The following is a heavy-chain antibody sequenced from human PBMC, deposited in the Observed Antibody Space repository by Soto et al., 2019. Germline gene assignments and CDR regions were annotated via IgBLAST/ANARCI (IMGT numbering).Heavy chain of an antibody. J-gene: IGHJ6*02. CDR2: ISYDGSNK. CDR1: GFTFSSYA. V-gene: IGHV3-30-3*01. CDR3: ARDPLRIVATISYGMDV. D-gene: IGHD5-12*01. Sequence: PGGSLRLSCAASGFTFSSYAMHWVRQAPGKGLEWVAVISYDGSNKYYADSVKGRFTISRDNSKNTLYLQMNSLRAEDTAVYYCARDPLRIVATISYGMDVWGQGTTVTVSS.